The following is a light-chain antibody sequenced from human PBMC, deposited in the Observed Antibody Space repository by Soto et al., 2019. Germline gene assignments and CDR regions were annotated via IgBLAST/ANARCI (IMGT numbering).Light chain of an antibody. Sequence: DIQMTQSPSSLSASVGDRVTITCRASQTISSYLHWYQQKPGKAPNLLIYAASSLQSGVPSRFSGSGSGTDFTLTISSLQPEDFATYYCQQSYSTPITFGQGTRLEI. V-gene: IGKV1-39*01. CDR3: QQSYSTPIT. CDR1: QTISSY. J-gene: IGKJ5*01. CDR2: AAS.